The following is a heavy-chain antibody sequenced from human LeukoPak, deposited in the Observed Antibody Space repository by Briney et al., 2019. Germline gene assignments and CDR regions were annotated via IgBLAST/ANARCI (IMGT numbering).Heavy chain of an antibody. CDR3: ARGRDSTTLLRYGMDV. D-gene: IGHD2/OR15-2a*01. V-gene: IGHV4-34*01. J-gene: IGHJ6*04. CDR1: GRSFSGYY. CDR2: INHSGST. Sequence: PSETLSLTCAVYGRSFSGYYWSWIRQPPGKGLEWIGEINHSGSTNYNPSLKSRVTISVDTSKNQFSLKLSSVTAADTAVYYCARGRDSTTLLRYGMDVWGKGTTVTVSS.